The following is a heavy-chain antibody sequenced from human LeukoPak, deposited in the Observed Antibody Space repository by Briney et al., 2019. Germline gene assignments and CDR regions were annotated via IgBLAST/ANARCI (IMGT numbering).Heavy chain of an antibody. Sequence: GGSLRLSCAASGFTFSSYWMSWVRQAPGKGLEWVANIKQDGSEKYYVDSMKGRFTISRDNAKNSPYLQMNSLRAEDTAVYYCAREEYYDILTGYPLDYWGQGTLVTVSS. CDR2: IKQDGSEK. J-gene: IGHJ4*02. CDR3: AREEYYDILTGYPLDY. V-gene: IGHV3-7*01. CDR1: GFTFSSYW. D-gene: IGHD3-9*01.